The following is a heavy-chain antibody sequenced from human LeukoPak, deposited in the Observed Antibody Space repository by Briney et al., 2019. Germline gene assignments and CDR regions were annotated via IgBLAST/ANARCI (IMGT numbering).Heavy chain of an antibody. CDR1: GFTFRSYT. Sequence: PGGSLRLSCTASGFTFRSYTMTWVRQPPGKGLEWVANIKPDGSETYCVDSVKGRFTISRDNAKNSLYLQMNSLRAEDTAVYYCARGGYKTTDYWGQGTLVTVSS. D-gene: IGHD2-2*02. V-gene: IGHV3-7*05. CDR3: ARGGYKTTDY. CDR2: IKPDGSET. J-gene: IGHJ4*02.